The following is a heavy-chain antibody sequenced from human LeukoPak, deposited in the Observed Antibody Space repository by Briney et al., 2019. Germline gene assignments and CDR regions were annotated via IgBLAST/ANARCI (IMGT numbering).Heavy chain of an antibody. CDR2: ISYDGSNK. Sequence: GGSLRLSCAASGFTFSSYSMNWVRQAPGKGLEWVAVISYDGSNKYYADSVRGRFTISRDNSKNTLYLQMNSLRAEDTAVYYCAKELDPEGGNWFDPWGQGTLVTVSS. CDR1: GFTFSSYS. D-gene: IGHD1-1*01. CDR3: AKELDPEGGNWFDP. V-gene: IGHV3-30*18. J-gene: IGHJ5*02.